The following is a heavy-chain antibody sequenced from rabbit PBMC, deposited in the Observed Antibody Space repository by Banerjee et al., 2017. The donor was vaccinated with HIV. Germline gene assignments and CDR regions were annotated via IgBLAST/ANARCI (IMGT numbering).Heavy chain of an antibody. Sequence: QEQLEESGGGLVQPEGSLTLTCTASGFSFSSSYWICWVRQAPGKGLEWIACIYTGSGSALYVSWAKGRFTISKTSSTTVTLQMTSLTAADTATYFCARDLSATGGYVYDLWGPGTLVTVS. D-gene: IGHD6-1*01. V-gene: IGHV1S45*01. CDR1: GFSFSSSYW. CDR3: ARDLSATGGYVYDL. CDR2: IYTGSGSA. J-gene: IGHJ4*01.